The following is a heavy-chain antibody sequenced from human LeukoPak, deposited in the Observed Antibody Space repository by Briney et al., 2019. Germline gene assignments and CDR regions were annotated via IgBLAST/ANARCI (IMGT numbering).Heavy chain of an antibody. CDR3: ARLVSGVGNCFDP. J-gene: IGHJ5*02. V-gene: IGHV5-51*01. CDR1: GYSFTSYW. CDR2: IYPGDSDT. D-gene: IGHD1-26*01. Sequence: GESLKISCKGSGYSFTSYWIVWVRQMPGKGLEWMGIIYPGDSDTRYSPSFQGQVTLSADKSISTAYLQWSSLKASDTAMYYCARLVSGVGNCFDPWGQGTLVTVSS.